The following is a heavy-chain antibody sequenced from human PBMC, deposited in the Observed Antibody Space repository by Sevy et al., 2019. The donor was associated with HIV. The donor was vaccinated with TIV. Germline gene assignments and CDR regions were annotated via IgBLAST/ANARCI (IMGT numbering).Heavy chain of an antibody. Sequence: GGSLRLSCAASGFSLTTSDMHWVRQAPGKGLEWVAYVRNDGSNKYYADSGRDGFTLSRDSPKNTRYLQMNSLRDEDTAIYYCARGRKTTEEWLEELDYCYGLDVWGQGTTVTVSS. J-gene: IGHJ6*02. CDR3: ARGRKTTEEWLEELDYCYGLDV. CDR2: VRNDGSNK. CDR1: GFSLTTSD. V-gene: IGHV3-30*02. D-gene: IGHD2-8*01.